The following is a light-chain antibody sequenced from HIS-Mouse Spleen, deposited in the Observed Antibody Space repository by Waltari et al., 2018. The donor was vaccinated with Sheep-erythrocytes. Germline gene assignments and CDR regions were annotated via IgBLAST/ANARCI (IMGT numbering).Light chain of an antibody. CDR3: CSYAGSSTPWV. CDR1: SSDVGSYNP. Sequence: QSALTQPASVSGSPGQSITISCTGTSSDVGSYNPVSWYQQHPGKAPKRMVYEGSKRSSGVSNRFSGSKSGNTASLTISGLQAEDEADYYCCSYAGSSTPWVFGGGTKLTVL. V-gene: IGLV2-23*01. J-gene: IGLJ3*02. CDR2: EGS.